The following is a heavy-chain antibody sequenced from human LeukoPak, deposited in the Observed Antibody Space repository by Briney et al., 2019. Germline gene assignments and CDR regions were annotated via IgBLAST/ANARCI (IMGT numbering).Heavy chain of an antibody. CDR2: IWYDGRNK. V-gene: IGHV3-33*06. J-gene: IGHJ4*02. CDR3: AKVGSGSGSYGTEFVDY. CDR1: GFTFSNYG. Sequence: GGSLRLSCAASGFTFSNYGMHWVRQAPGKGLEWVAVIWYDGRNKLYADAVKGRFTISRDNSKNTVYLQMNSLRADDTAVYYCAKVGSGSGSYGTEFVDYWGQGTLVTVAS. D-gene: IGHD3-10*01.